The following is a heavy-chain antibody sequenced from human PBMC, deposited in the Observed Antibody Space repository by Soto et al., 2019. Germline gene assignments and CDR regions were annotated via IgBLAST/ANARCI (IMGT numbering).Heavy chain of an antibody. Sequence: EVQVLESGGGLVQPGGSLRLSCAASGFTFSSYAMTWVRQAPGKGLEWVSTITTSSGNSYYADSVKGRFTISRDNSKSTLYLQMHSLRAEDTAVYFCATDVLNRPVGAWGQGTLVTVSS. V-gene: IGHV3-23*01. CDR1: GFTFSSYA. J-gene: IGHJ5*02. CDR2: ITTSSGNS. CDR3: ATDVLNRPVGA. D-gene: IGHD3-16*01.